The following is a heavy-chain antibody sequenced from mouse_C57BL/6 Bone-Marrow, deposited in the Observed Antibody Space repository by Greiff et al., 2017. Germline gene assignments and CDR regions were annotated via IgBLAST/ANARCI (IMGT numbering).Heavy chain of an antibody. CDR1: GFNFSDYG. Sequence: EVKLVESGGGLVKPGGSLKLSCAASGFNFSDYGMHWVRQASEKGLEWVAYISSGSSTIYYADTVKGRFTISRDNAKNTLFLQMTSLRSEDTAMYYCDYYGPPRCAYWGQGTLVTVSA. CDR3: DYYGPPRCAY. V-gene: IGHV5-17*01. CDR2: ISSGSSTI. D-gene: IGHD1-1*01. J-gene: IGHJ3*01.